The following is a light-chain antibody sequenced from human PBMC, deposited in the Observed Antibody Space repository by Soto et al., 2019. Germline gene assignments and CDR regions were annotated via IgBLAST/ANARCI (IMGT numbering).Light chain of an antibody. Sequence: EIVLTQSPGTLSLSPGERATLSCRASQSVSSSYLAWYQQKPGQAPRLLIYGASSRATGIPDRFSGSGSGTAFTLTISRLEPEDFAVYFCQQYGSSQSFGQGTTVEIK. V-gene: IGKV3-20*01. CDR2: GAS. CDR3: QQYGSSQS. J-gene: IGKJ1*01. CDR1: QSVSSSY.